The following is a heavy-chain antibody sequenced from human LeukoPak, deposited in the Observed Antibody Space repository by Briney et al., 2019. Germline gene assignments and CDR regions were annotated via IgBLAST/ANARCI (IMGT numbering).Heavy chain of an antibody. Sequence: GGSLRLSCAASGFTFSSYAMSWVRQAPGKGLEWVSAISGSGGSTYYADSVKGRFTISRDNSKNTLHLQMNTLRAEDTAVYYCASRIATAGSVDYWGQGTLVTVSP. CDR1: GFTFSSYA. V-gene: IGHV3-23*01. D-gene: IGHD6-13*01. CDR3: ASRIATAGSVDY. CDR2: ISGSGGST. J-gene: IGHJ4*02.